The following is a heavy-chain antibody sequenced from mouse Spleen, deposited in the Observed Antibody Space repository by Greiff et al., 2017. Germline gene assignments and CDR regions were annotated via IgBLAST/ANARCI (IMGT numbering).Heavy chain of an antibody. CDR2: INPSDSDT. J-gene: IGHJ2*01. CDR1: GYTFTSYW. V-gene: IGHV1-74*01. D-gene: IGHD2-1*01. CDR3: ARHEDGHGNLDY. Sequence: QVQLQQPGAELVKPGASVKVSCKASGYTFTSYWMHWVKQRPGQGLEWIGRINPSDSDTNYNQKFKGKATLTVDKSSSTAYMQLSILPSEDSAVYYCARHEDGHGNLDYWGQGTTLTVSS.